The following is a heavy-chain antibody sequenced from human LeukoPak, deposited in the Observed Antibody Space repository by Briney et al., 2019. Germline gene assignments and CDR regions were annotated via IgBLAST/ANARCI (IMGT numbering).Heavy chain of an antibody. D-gene: IGHD6-13*01. CDR3: TTDLSSSWYEGGY. Sequence: GGSLRLSCAASGFTFSSYGMHWVRQAPGKGLEWVAFIWYDGSNKYYADSVKGRFTISRDNSKNTLYLQMNSLRAEDTAVYYCTTDLSSSWYEGGYWGQGTLVTVSS. CDR1: GFTFSSYG. CDR2: IWYDGSNK. V-gene: IGHV3-30*02. J-gene: IGHJ4*02.